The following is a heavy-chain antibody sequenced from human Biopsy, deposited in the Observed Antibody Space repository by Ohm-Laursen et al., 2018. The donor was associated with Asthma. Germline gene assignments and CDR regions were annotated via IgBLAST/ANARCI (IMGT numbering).Heavy chain of an antibody. CDR2: VNTGNGDT. V-gene: IGHV1-3*04. J-gene: IGHJ3*01. CDR3: ARTYYDFLTGQVKDVFGV. Sequence: ASVKVSCKASGYNFISFAIHRVRQAPGQRLEWMGWVNTGNGDTKYSQKFQGRVTITRDTSASTAYMELRGLRSEDTATYYCARTYYDFLTGQVKDVFGVWGQGTMVTVSS. D-gene: IGHD3-9*01. CDR1: GYNFISFA.